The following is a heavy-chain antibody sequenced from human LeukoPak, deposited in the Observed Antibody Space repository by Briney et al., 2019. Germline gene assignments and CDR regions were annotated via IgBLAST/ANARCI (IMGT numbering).Heavy chain of an antibody. D-gene: IGHD1-1*01. V-gene: IGHV4-59*01. Sequence: SETLSLTCTVSGASTSRYYWSWIRQPPGKGLEWIAYISYSGSTNYNPSLKSRVTISVDTSKNQFSLKLSSVTAADTAVYYCARYPGTNYGMDVWGQGTTVTVSS. CDR2: ISYSGST. CDR3: ARYPGTNYGMDV. J-gene: IGHJ6*02. CDR1: GASTSRYY.